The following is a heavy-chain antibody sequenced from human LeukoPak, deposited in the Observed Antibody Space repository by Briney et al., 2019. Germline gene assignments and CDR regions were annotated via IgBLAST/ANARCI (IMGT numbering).Heavy chain of an antibody. J-gene: IGHJ4*02. D-gene: IGHD6-13*01. CDR3: ASSLFLAASPYYFDY. CDR2: ISAYNGNT. Sequence: ASVKVSCKASGYTFTSYGISWVRQAPGQGLEWMGWISAYNGNTNYAQKLQGRVTMTTDTSTSTAYMELRSLRSDDTAVYYCASSLFLAASPYYFDYWGQGTLVTVSS. CDR1: GYTFTSYG. V-gene: IGHV1-18*01.